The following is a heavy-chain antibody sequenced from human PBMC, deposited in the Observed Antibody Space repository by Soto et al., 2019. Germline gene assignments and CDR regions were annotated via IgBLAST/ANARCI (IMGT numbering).Heavy chain of an antibody. D-gene: IGHD3-10*01. V-gene: IGHV3-53*01. J-gene: IGHJ3*02. CDR3: ATWHLREHAYDI. CDR2: LYDLDGT. CDR1: GFTVSGKKY. Sequence: GGSLRLSCAAFGFTVSGKKYVAWVRQAPGKGLEWVSALYDLDGTYYADSVKGRFTTSSDSSRTTVYLQMNDLRPDDTAVYSCATWHLREHAYDIWGQGTTVTVSS.